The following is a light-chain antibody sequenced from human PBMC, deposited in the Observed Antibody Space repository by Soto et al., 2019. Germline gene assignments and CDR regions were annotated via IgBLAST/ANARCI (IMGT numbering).Light chain of an antibody. V-gene: IGLV3-21*02. J-gene: IGLJ2*01. CDR1: NIDTKS. Sequence: SYELTQPPSVSVAPGQTAKITCAGDNIDTKSMHCYQQRPGQAPVLVVHDDTDRAAGIPERFSGSKSGGTATLTISRVEDGDEADYYCQVWDIITYHVVFGGGTKLTVL. CDR3: QVWDIITYHVV. CDR2: DDT.